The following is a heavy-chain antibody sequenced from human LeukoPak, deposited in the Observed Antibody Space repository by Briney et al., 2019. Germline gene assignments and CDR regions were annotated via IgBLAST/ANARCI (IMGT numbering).Heavy chain of an antibody. Sequence: SETLSLTCTVSGGSISSSSYYWGWIRQPPGKGLEWIGSIYYSGSTYYNPSLKSRVTISVDTSKNQFSLKLSSVTAADTAVYYCAGPQTGYSSGWYFSPQTWGQGTLVTVSS. CDR3: AGPQTGYSSGWYFSPQT. D-gene: IGHD6-19*01. V-gene: IGHV4-39*07. CDR1: GGSISSSSYY. CDR2: IYYSGST. J-gene: IGHJ5*02.